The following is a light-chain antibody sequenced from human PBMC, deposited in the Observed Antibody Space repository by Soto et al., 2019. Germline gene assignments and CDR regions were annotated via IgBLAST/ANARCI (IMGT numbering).Light chain of an antibody. CDR1: SSDVGDHNS. CDR3: SSYTTSTTLI. V-gene: IGLV2-14*03. J-gene: IGLJ2*01. Sequence: QSALTQPASVSGSPGQSITISCTGTSSDVGDHNSVSWYQQQPGKAPKLMIYAVSNRPSGVSNRFSGSKSGNTASLTISGLQAEDEADYYCSSYTTSTTLIFGGGTKLTVL. CDR2: AVS.